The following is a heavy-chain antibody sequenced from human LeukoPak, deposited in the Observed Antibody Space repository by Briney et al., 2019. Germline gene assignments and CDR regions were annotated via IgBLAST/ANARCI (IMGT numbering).Heavy chain of an antibody. D-gene: IGHD6-13*01. V-gene: IGHV6-1*01. CDR1: GDSVSGNSAA. J-gene: IGHJ6*02. CDR3: AREPPPPAALEHYYYYYGMDV. Sequence: SQTLSLTCAISGDSVSGNSAAWNWIRQSPSRGLEWLGRTYYRSKWYNDYAVSVKSRITINPDTSKNQFSLQLNSVTPEDTAVYYCAREPPPPAALEHYYYYYGMDVWGQGTTVTVSS. CDR2: TYYRSKWYN.